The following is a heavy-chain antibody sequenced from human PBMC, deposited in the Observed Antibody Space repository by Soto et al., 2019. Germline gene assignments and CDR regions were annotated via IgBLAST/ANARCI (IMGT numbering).Heavy chain of an antibody. CDR3: ARALITIFGVADAFDI. Sequence: ASVKVSCKASGYTFTSYDINWVRQATGQGLEWMGWMNPNSGNTGYAQKFQGRVTMTRNTSISTAYMELSSLRSEDTAVYYCARALITIFGVADAFDIWGQGTMVTVSS. D-gene: IGHD3-3*01. CDR2: MNPNSGNT. CDR1: GYTFTSYD. J-gene: IGHJ3*02. V-gene: IGHV1-8*01.